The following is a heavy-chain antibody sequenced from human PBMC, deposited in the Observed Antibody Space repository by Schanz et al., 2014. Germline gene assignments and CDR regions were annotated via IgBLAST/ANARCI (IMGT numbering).Heavy chain of an antibody. Sequence: EVQLVESGGGLVQPGRSLRLSCAASGFTFGEYVMHWVRQAPGKGLEWVSGISWNGGRTAYAESVRGRFSISRDNAKNSLFLQMNSLRGEDTALYYCTKGPRYGIVTATLSDYYGMDVWGQGTTITVSS. CDR2: ISWNGGRT. D-gene: IGHD1-7*01. V-gene: IGHV3-9*01. J-gene: IGHJ6*02. CDR1: GFTFGEYV. CDR3: TKGPRYGIVTATLSDYYGMDV.